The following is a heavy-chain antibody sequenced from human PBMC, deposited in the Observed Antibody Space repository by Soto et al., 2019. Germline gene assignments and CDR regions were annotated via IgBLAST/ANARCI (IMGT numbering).Heavy chain of an antibody. CDR3: ASHADCGGDCYFPWYFDL. Sequence: QLQLQESGPGLVKPSETLSLTCTVSGGSISSSSYYWGWIRQPPGKGLEWIGSIYYSGSTYYNPSLKRRVTISVDTSKNQFSLKLSSVTAADTAVYYCASHADCGGDCYFPWYFDLWGRGTLVTVSS. J-gene: IGHJ2*01. CDR2: IYYSGST. D-gene: IGHD2-21*02. CDR1: GGSISSSSYY. V-gene: IGHV4-39*01.